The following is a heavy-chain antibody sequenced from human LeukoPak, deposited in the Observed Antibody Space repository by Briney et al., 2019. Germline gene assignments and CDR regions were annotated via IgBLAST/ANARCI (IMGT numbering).Heavy chain of an antibody. J-gene: IGHJ4*02. CDR3: AREGADEDGYFDY. CDR2: IIPIFGTA. D-gene: IGHD1-26*01. Sequence: SVKVSCKASGYTFTSYGISWVRQAPGQGLEWMGGIIPIFGTANYAQKFQGRVTITADESTSTAYMELSSLRSEDTAVYYCAREGADEDGYFDYWGQGTLVTVSS. CDR1: GYTFTSYG. V-gene: IGHV1-69*13.